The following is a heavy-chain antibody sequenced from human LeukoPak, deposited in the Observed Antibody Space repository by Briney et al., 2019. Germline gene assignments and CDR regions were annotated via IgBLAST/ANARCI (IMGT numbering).Heavy chain of an antibody. J-gene: IGHJ4*02. CDR2: ISSSRSSI. CDR1: GFPFRRYS. CDR3: ARDSTVPEY. Sequence: GGSLRLSCAASGFPFRRYSMNWVRQAPGKGLEGISYISSSRSSIYYADSVQGRFTISRDNAKNSLYLQMNSLRDEDTAVYYCARDSTVPEYWGQGTLVTVSS. V-gene: IGHV3-48*02. D-gene: IGHD4-17*01.